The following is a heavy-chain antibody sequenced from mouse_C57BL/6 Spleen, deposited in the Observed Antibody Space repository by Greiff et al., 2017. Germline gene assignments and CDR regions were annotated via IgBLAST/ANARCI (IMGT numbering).Heavy chain of an antibody. CDR3: ASPLRRENDGSYAMDY. D-gene: IGHD2-12*01. CDR2: INPSSGYT. J-gene: IGHJ4*01. Sequence: VQLQQSGAELAKPGASVKLSCKASGYTFTSYWMHWVKQRPGQGLEWIGYINPSSGYTKYNQKFKDKATLTADKSSSTAYMQLSSLTYEDAAVYYCASPLRRENDGSYAMDYWGQGTSVTAAS. V-gene: IGHV1-7*01. CDR1: GYTFTSYW.